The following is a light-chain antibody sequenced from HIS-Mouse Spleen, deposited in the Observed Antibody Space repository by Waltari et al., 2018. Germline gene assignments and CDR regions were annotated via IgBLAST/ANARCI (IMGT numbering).Light chain of an antibody. CDR3: AAWDDSLSGPV. CDR2: RNN. CDR1: SSNIGSNY. V-gene: IGLV1-47*01. Sequence: QSVLTQPPSASGTPGQRVTISCSGSSSNIGSNYVYWYQQLPGTAPKPLICRNNQGPSGVPDRFSGSKSGTSASLAISGLRSEDEADYYCAAWDDSLSGPVFGGGTKLTVL. J-gene: IGLJ3*02.